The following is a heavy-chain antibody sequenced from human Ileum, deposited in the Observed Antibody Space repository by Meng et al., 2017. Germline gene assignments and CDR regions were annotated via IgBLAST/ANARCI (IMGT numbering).Heavy chain of an antibody. CDR3: ARDMYSYGYYDY. V-gene: IGHV7-4-1*02. Sequence: ASVKVSCKSSGYTLTNYAINWVRQAPGEGLEWMGRINTNTGKATYAQDFTGRFVFSLDTSVTTAYLEISSLEAEDTATYYCARDMYSYGYYDYWGQGTLVTVSS. D-gene: IGHD5-18*01. J-gene: IGHJ4*02. CDR2: INTNTGKA. CDR1: GYTLTNYA.